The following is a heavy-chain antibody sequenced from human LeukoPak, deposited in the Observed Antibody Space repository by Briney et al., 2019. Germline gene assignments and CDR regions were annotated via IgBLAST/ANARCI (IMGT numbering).Heavy chain of an antibody. CDR3: SRGTGSHYSLRY. CDR1: GFTFSSYG. D-gene: IGHD1-26*01. V-gene: IGHV3-74*01. CDR2: INSDGSST. J-gene: IGHJ4*02. Sequence: GGSLRLSCAASGFTFSSYGMHWVRQAPGKGLVWVSRINSDGSSTSSAASVKGRFTISRDNAKNKLFLQMDSLRAEDTAIYYWSRGTGSHYSLRYWGQGTLVTVSS.